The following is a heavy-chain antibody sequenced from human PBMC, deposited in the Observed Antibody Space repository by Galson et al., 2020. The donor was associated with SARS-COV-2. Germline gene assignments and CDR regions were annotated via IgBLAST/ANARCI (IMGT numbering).Heavy chain of an antibody. J-gene: IGHJ6*03. Sequence: SETLSLTCTASGGSISSNHWSWIRQPPGKGLEWIAYIYYSGNTNYNPSLKSRVSISADTSKNQFSLKLRSVTSADTAVYYCARELEIWSGIREGYVDVWGKGTTVTVSS. CDR2: IYYSGNT. CDR1: GGSISSNH. CDR3: ARELEIWSGIREGYVDV. V-gene: IGHV4-59*01. D-gene: IGHD3-3*01.